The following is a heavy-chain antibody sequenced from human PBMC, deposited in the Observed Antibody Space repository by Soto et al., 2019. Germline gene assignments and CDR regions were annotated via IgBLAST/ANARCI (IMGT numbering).Heavy chain of an antibody. V-gene: IGHV5-51*01. CDR1: GYSFTTYW. D-gene: IGHD6-19*01. CDR2: IYPGDSDT. J-gene: IGHJ5*02. Sequence: LKISCQGSGYSFTTYWIAWVRQMPGKGLECMGIIYPGDSDTRYSPSFQGQVTISADKSINTAYLQWSSLKASDSAIYYCARPFDTSGWYDHWGQGTLVTVSS. CDR3: ARPFDTSGWYDH.